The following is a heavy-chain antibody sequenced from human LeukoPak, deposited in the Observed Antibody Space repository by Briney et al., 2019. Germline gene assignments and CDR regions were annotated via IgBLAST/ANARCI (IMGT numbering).Heavy chain of an antibody. D-gene: IGHD3-16*02. V-gene: IGHV1-2*04. J-gene: IGHJ4*02. CDR1: GYTFTGYY. CDR3: ARGENDYVWGSYRRRYYFDY. CDR2: INPNSGGT. Sequence: GASVKVSCKASGYTFTGYYMHWVRQAPGQGLEWMGWINPNSGGTNYAQKFQGWVTMTRDTSISTAYMELSRLRSDDTAVYYCARGENDYVWGSYRRRYYFDYWGQGTLVIVSS.